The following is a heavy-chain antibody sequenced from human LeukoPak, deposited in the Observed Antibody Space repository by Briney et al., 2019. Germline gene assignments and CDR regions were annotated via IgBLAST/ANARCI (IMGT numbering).Heavy chain of an antibody. CDR1: GYTFTSYG. Sequence: ASVKVSCKASGYTFTSYGISWVRQAPGQGLEWMGWISAYNGNTNYAQKLQGRVTMTTDTSTSTAYMELRSLRSDDTAVYYCTREGAVYSSGWYGRRFEPWGQGTLVTVSS. V-gene: IGHV1-18*01. CDR3: TREGAVYSSGWYGRRFEP. J-gene: IGHJ5*02. CDR2: ISAYNGNT. D-gene: IGHD6-19*01.